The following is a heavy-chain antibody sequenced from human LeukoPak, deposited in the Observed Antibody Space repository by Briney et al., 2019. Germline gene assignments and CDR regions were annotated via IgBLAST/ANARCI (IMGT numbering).Heavy chain of an antibody. CDR1: GGSFSGYY. J-gene: IGHJ4*02. D-gene: IGHD3-16*02. CDR2: INHSGST. V-gene: IGHV4-34*01. Sequence: SETLSLTCAVYGGSFSGYYWSLIRQPPGKGLEWIGEINHSGSTNYNPSLKSRVTMSVDTSKNQFSLKLSSVTAADTAVYYCARTRGSYPYYFDYWGQGTLVTVSS. CDR3: ARTRGSYPYYFDY.